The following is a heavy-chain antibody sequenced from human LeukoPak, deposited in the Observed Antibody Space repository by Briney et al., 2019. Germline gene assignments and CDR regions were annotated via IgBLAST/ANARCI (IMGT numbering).Heavy chain of an antibody. CDR3: ARGGSFGLKANLDS. V-gene: IGHV1-8*02. J-gene: IGHJ4*02. CDR2: MSPYGGNT. Sequence: ASVKVSCKASGYTFTSYYMHWVRQATGQGLEWMGWMSPYGGNTRYAQKFQARITMTRNTSASTAYMELSSLTSEDTAVYYCARGGSFGLKANLDSWGQGTLVTVSS. D-gene: IGHD3/OR15-3a*01. CDR1: GYTFTSYY.